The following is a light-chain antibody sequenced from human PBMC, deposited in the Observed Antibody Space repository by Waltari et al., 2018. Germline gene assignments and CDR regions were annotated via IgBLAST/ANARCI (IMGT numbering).Light chain of an antibody. CDR3: AAWDDTVSGVV. CDR2: RNN. V-gene: IGLV1-47*01. J-gene: IGLJ3*02. CDR1: DSNIGGNY. Sequence: QSVLTQSPSTSGAPGQPVTISCSGSDSNIGGNYVFWYQQFPGPAPRLLIYRNNQRPSGVPDRISGSKSGTTALLAISGLRSEDEADYYCAAWDDTVSGVVFGGGTKVTVL.